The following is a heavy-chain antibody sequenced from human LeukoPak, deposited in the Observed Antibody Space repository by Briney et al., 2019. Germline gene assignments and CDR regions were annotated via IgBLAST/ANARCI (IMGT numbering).Heavy chain of an antibody. CDR2: IYSGGST. V-gene: IGHV3-66*01. Sequence: GGSLRLSCAASRFTVSSNYMSWVRQAPGKGLEWVSVIYSGGSTYYADSVKGRFTISRDNSKNTLYLQMNSPRAEDTAVYYCARAVHYYDSLGAAFDLWGQGTMVTVSS. CDR3: ARAVHYYDSLGAAFDL. D-gene: IGHD3-22*01. CDR1: RFTVSSNY. J-gene: IGHJ3*01.